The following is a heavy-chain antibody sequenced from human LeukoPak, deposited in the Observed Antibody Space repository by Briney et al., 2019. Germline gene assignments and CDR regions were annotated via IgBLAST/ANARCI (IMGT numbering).Heavy chain of an antibody. CDR2: ISSASNTI. J-gene: IGHJ4*02. CDR3: ATHARVAGFDH. V-gene: IGHV3-48*04. Sequence: GESLRLSCAASGFTFSTYSMNWVRQAPGKGLEWVSYISSASNTIYYADSVKGRFTISRDNAKNSLYLQMNSLRGGDTAVYYCATHARVAGFDHWGLGTLVTVSS. CDR1: GFTFSTYS. D-gene: IGHD6-19*01.